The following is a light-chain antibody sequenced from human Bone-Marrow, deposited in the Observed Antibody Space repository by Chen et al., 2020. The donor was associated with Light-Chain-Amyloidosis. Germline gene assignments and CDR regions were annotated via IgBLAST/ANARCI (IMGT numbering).Light chain of an antibody. V-gene: IGLV6-57*01. J-gene: IGLJ3*02. CDR1: SGSIATTY. CDR3: QSYQGSVQVV. Sequence: NFMLTQPHSVSESLGKTVIISCTRSSGSIATTYVQWYQQPPGSSPTTLIYEDDQRPSGLPDLFAGSSDRSSNSASLTISGLKTEDEAAYYCQSYQGSVQVVFGGGTKLTVL. CDR2: EDD.